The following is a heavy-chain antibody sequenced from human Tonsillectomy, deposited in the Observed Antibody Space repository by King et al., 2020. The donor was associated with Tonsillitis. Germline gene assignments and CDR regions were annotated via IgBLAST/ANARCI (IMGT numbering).Heavy chain of an antibody. J-gene: IGHJ2*01. V-gene: IGHV4-59*01. CDR3: ARDLGSGGGHFDL. CDR2: IYYSGST. Sequence: VQLQESGPGLVKPSETLSLTCTVSGGSISSYYWSWIRQPPGKGLEWIGYIYYSGSTNYNPSLKSRVTISVDTSKNQFSLKLSSVTAADTAVYYCARDLGSGGGHFDLWGRGTLVTVSS. D-gene: IGHD2-15*01. CDR1: GGSISSYY.